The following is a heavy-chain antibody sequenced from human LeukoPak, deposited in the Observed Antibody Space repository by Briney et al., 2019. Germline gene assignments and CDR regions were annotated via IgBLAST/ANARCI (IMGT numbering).Heavy chain of an antibody. CDR1: GFTFSSYA. CDR3: AVLCIVVVNHHDAFGI. V-gene: IGHV3-23*01. J-gene: IGHJ3*02. CDR2: ISGSGGST. D-gene: IGHD3-22*01. Sequence: GGSLRLSCAASGFTFSSYAMSWVRQAPGKGLEWVSAISGSGGSTYYADSVKGRFTISRDNSKNTLYLQMNSLRAEDTAVYYCAVLCIVVVNHHDAFGIWGQGTMVTVSS.